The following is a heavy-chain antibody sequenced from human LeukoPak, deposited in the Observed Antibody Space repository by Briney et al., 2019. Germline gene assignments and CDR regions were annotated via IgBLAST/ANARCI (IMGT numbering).Heavy chain of an antibody. D-gene: IGHD1-26*01. CDR3: ARVAEGYYFFDY. J-gene: IGHJ4*02. V-gene: IGHV4-34*01. CDR1: GGSFSGYY. CDR2: INHSGST. Sequence: SETLSLTCAVYGGSFSGYYWSWIRQPPGKGLEWIGEINHSGSTNYNPSLKSRVTISVDTSKNQFSLKLSSVTAADTAVHYCARVAEGYYFFDYWGQGTLVTVSS.